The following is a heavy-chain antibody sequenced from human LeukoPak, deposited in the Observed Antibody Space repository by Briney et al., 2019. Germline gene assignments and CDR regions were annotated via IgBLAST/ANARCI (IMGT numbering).Heavy chain of an antibody. Sequence: GGSLRLSCAASGFTFSSYGMHWVRQAPGKGLEWVAVISYDGSNKYYADSVKGRFTISRDNSKNTLYLQMGSLRAEDMAVYYCARDRGIYSGSYLFNYWGQGTLVTVSS. J-gene: IGHJ4*02. CDR2: ISYDGSNK. CDR3: ARDRGIYSGSYLFNY. D-gene: IGHD1-26*01. CDR1: GFTFSSYG. V-gene: IGHV3-30*03.